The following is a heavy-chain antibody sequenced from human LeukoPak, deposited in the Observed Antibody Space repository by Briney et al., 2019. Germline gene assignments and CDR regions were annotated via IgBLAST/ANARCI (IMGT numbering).Heavy chain of an antibody. V-gene: IGHV4-61*05. CDR2: IYYSGST. CDR1: GGSISSSSYY. Sequence: PSETLSLTCTVSGGSISSSSYYWGWIRQPPGNGLEWIGYIYYSGSTNYNPSLKSRVTISVDTSKNQFSLKLSSVIAADTAVYYCARVIYSSGWAWGLNWFDPWGQGTLVTVSS. CDR3: ARVIYSSGWAWGLNWFDP. D-gene: IGHD6-19*01. J-gene: IGHJ5*02.